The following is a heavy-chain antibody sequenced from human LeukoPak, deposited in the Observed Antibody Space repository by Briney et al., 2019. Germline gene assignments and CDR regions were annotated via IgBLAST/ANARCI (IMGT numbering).Heavy chain of an antibody. Sequence: GVSLRLSCGAPGFTLKTYEVIWVRQSPGKGREWRSYIASSDGKNYYADPVKGRFTISRDNAKNSLYLQMNSLRVEDTAVYYCARDAYGATFDAFDIWGRGTTVTVSS. CDR1: GFTLKTYE. CDR3: ARDAYGATFDAFDI. D-gene: IGHD3-10*01. V-gene: IGHV3-48*03. J-gene: IGHJ3*02. CDR2: IASSDGKN.